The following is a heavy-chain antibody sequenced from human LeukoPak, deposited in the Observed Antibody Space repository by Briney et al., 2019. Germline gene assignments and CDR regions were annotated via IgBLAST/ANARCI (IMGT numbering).Heavy chain of an antibody. Sequence: PGGSLRLSCAASGFTFDDYTMHWVRQAPGKGLEWVSLISWDGGSTYYADSVKGRFTISRDNSKNSLYLQMNSLRTEDTALYYCAKGNDTTEEEYFQHWGQGTLVTVSS. V-gene: IGHV3-43*01. J-gene: IGHJ1*01. CDR3: AKGNDTTEEEYFQH. CDR1: GFTFDDYT. D-gene: IGHD3-9*01. CDR2: ISWDGGST.